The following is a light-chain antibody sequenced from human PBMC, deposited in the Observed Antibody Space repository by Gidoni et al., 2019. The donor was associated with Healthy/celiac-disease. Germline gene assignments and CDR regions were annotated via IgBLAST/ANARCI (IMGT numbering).Light chain of an antibody. J-gene: IGKJ4*01. Sequence: IVMTQSPDSLAVSLGERATINCKSSPSVLYSSNNKNYLAWYQQKPGQPPKLLIYWASTRESGVPDRFSGSGSGTDFTLTISSLQAEDVAVYYCQQYYSTPRLTFGGGTKVEIK. CDR1: PSVLYSSNNKNY. CDR2: WAS. CDR3: QQYYSTPRLT. V-gene: IGKV4-1*01.